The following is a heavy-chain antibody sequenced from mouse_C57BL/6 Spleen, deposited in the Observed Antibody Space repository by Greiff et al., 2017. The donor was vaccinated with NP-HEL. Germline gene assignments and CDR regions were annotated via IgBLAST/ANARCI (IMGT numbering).Heavy chain of an antibody. CDR1: GYTFTDYE. V-gene: IGHV1-15*01. CDR2: IDPETGGT. D-gene: IGHD2-2*01. J-gene: IGHJ3*01. CDR3: TRSTMVTTKFAY. Sequence: QVQLQQSGAELVRPGASVTLSCKASGYTFTDYEMHWVKQTPVHGLEWIGAIDPETGGTAYNQKFKGKAILTADKSSSTAYMELRSLTSEDSAVYYGTRSTMVTTKFAYWGQGTLVTVSA.